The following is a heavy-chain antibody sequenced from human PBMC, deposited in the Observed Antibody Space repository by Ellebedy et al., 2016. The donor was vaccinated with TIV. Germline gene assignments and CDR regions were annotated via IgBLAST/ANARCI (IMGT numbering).Heavy chain of an antibody. CDR2: INPSGGST. D-gene: IGHD6-19*01. CDR3: ARARSSGWLHTPDY. J-gene: IGHJ4*02. Sequence: AASVKVSCKASGYTFTNYYMHCLRQAPGQGLEWMGIINPSGGSTTYAQNLQGRVTMTRDTYTSTVYMELSSLRSEDTDVYYCARARSSGWLHTPDYWGQGTLVTVSS. V-gene: IGHV1-46*04. CDR1: GYTFTNYY.